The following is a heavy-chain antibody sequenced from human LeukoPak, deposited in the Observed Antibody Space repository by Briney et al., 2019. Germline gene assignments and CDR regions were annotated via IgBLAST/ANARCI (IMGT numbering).Heavy chain of an antibody. CDR2: SSNSGCT. V-gene: IGHV4-61*01. Sequence: SETLSLTCTVSGASVSSGNHPWSWLRQPPGKGLGWMGYSSNSGCTNCNPSLKSRVTISLDTSKNQFSLKLTSVTAADTAIYYCARDNWGSLDYWGQGILVTVSS. CDR3: ARDNWGSLDY. D-gene: IGHD7-27*01. CDR1: GASVSSGNHP. J-gene: IGHJ4*02.